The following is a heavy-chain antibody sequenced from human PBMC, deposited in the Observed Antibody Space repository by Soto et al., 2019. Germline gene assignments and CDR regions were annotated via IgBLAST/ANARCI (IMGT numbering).Heavy chain of an antibody. V-gene: IGHV4-4*02. Sequence: PSETLSLTCAVAGGSSSSINWWIWVRQPPGKGLEWIGEIYHSGRTNYNPSLKSRVTISVDKSKNQFSLKMSSVTAADTAVYYCARDLGRYSSGWYNYYYYGMDVWGQGTTVTVSS. CDR2: IYHSGRT. J-gene: IGHJ6*02. CDR1: GGSSSSINW. CDR3: ARDLGRYSSGWYNYYYYGMDV. D-gene: IGHD6-19*01.